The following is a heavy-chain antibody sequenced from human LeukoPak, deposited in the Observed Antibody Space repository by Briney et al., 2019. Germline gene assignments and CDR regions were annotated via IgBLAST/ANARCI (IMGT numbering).Heavy chain of an antibody. Sequence: SQTLSLTCTVSGGSTSSGGYYWSWIRQPPGKGLEWIGYIYHSGSTYYNPSLKSRVTISVDRSKNQFSLKLSSVTAADTAVYYCASRFLEWFDAFDIWGQGTMVTVSS. CDR2: IYHSGST. CDR3: ASRFLEWFDAFDI. CDR1: GGSTSSGGYY. D-gene: IGHD3-3*01. J-gene: IGHJ3*02. V-gene: IGHV4-30-2*01.